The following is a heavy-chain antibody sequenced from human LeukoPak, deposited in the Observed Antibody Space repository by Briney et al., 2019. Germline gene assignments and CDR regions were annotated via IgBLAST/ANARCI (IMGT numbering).Heavy chain of an antibody. V-gene: IGHV5-51*01. CDR3: ARRGGSYPYYFDY. CDR1: GYTFTNYW. J-gene: IGHJ4*02. Sequence: GESLQISCKGSGYTFTNYWIGWVRRMPGKGLEWMGIIYPGDSDTRYSPSFQGQVTISADKSISTAYLQWSSLKASDTAMYYCARRGGSYPYYFDYWGQGTLVTVSS. D-gene: IGHD1-26*01. CDR2: IYPGDSDT.